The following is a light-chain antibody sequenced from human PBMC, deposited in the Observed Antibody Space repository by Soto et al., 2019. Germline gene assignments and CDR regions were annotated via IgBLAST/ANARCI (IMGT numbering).Light chain of an antibody. V-gene: IGLV2-14*01. CDR3: SSYTSSSSRL. Sequence: QSALTQAASVSGSPGQSITISCTGTSSDVGAYNYVSWYQHHPGKAPKLMIYEVTNRPSGVSDRFSGSKSGNTASLTISGLQAEDEADYYCSSYTSSSSRLFGTGTKVTVL. CDR2: EVT. J-gene: IGLJ1*01. CDR1: SSDVGAYNY.